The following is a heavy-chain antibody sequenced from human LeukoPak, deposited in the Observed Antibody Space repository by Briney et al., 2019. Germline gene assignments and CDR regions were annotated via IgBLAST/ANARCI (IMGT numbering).Heavy chain of an antibody. Sequence: GGSLRLSCAASGFTFSSYAMSWVRQAPGKGLEWVSVIYGGGSTYYADSVKGRFTISRDDSKNTLCLQMNSLRAEDTAVYFCAITVRSRDFDYWGRGTLVTVSS. CDR3: AITVRSRDFDY. J-gene: IGHJ4*02. V-gene: IGHV3-66*01. D-gene: IGHD1-14*01. CDR1: GFTFSSYA. CDR2: IYGGGST.